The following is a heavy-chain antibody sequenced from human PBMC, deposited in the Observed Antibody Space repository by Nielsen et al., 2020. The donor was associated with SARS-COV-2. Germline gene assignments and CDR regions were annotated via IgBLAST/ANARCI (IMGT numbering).Heavy chain of an antibody. J-gene: IGHJ4*02. CDR3: VRGQSSTWRFFDS. D-gene: IGHD6-13*01. Sequence: GGSLRLSCLASGLIVSNNYMSWVRQAPGKGLEWVSVVFSGGSTYYADSVKGRFSISRDISKNTLFLHMNSLTADDTAVYYCVRGQSSTWRFFDSWGWGTLVTVSA. CDR2: VFSGGST. CDR1: GLIVSNNY. V-gene: IGHV3-53*01.